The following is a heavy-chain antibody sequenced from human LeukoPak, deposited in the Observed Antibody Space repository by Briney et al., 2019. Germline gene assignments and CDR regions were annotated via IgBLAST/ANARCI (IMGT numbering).Heavy chain of an antibody. CDR2: TDYRSKWYN. D-gene: IGHD2-15*01. J-gene: IGHJ4*02. V-gene: IGHV6-1*01. CDR1: GDSVSSNSAA. Sequence: SQTLSLTCAISGDSVSSNSAAWNWIRQSPSRGLEWLGRTDYRSKWYNDYAVSVKSRVTINPDTSKNQFSLQLNSVTPEDTAVYYCARDLRYCSGGSCYGGDFDYWGQGTLVTVSS. CDR3: ARDLRYCSGGSCYGGDFDY.